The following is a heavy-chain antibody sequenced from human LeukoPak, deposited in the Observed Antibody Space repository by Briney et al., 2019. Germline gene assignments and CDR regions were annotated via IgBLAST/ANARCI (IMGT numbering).Heavy chain of an antibody. CDR2: INHSGST. CDR1: GGSFSGYY. D-gene: IGHD3-10*01. V-gene: IGHV4-34*01. J-gene: IGHJ5*02. CDR3: ARVGITMVREVIARGWFDP. Sequence: SETLSLTCAVYGGSFSGYYWSWIRQPPGKGLEWIGEINHSGSTNYNPSLKSRVTISVDTSKNQFSLKLSSVTAADTAVYYCARVGITMVREVIARGWFDPWGQGTLVTVSS.